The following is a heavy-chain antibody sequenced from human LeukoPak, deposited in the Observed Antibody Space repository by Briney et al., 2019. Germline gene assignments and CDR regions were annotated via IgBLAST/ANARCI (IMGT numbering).Heavy chain of an antibody. Sequence: PGGSLRLSCAASGFTFSSYSMNWVRQVPGKGLEWVSYIKSSSTTTYYADSVKGRFTISRDNAKNSLYLQMNGLRVEDTAVYYCAREADSGSYLGDWGQGTLVTVSS. CDR1: GFTFSSYS. CDR3: AREADSGSYLGD. CDR2: IKSSSTTT. J-gene: IGHJ4*02. V-gene: IGHV3-48*04. D-gene: IGHD1-26*01.